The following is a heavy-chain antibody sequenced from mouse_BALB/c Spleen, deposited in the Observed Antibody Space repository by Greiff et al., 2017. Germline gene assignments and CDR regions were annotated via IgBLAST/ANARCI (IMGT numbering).Heavy chain of an antibody. CDR1: GYTFTSYW. D-gene: IGHD2-2*01. V-gene: IGHV1-7*01. Sequence: VQLQQSGAELAKPGASVKMSCKASGYTFTSYWMHWVKQRPGQGLEWIGYINPSTGYTEYNQKFKDKATLTADKSSSTAYMQLSSLTSEDSAVYYCARSGYGYLFDYWGQGTTLTVSS. CDR2: INPSTGYT. J-gene: IGHJ2*01. CDR3: ARSGYGYLFDY.